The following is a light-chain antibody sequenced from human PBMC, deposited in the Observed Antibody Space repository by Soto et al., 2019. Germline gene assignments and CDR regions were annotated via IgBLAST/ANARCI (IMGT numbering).Light chain of an antibody. CDR2: DAS. CDR1: QSVSNY. V-gene: IGKV3-11*01. Sequence: LVLTHSPATLSLSPEERATLSCRASQSVSNYVSWYQQKPGQAPRLLIYDASNRATGIPARFSGSGSGTDFTLTISSLEPEDFAVYYCQQRSKLLTFGQGTKVDIK. J-gene: IGKJ1*01. CDR3: QQRSKLLT.